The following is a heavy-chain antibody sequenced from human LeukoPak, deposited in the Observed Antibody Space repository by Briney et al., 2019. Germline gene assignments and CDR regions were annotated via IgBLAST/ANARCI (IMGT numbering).Heavy chain of an antibody. CDR1: GGTFSSYA. Sequence: SVKVSCKASGGTFSSYAISWVRQAPGQGLEWMGGIIPIFGTANYAQKFPGRVTITADESTSTAYMELSSLRSEDTAVYYCARGPAGYSYSWYGPFDYWGQGTLVTVSS. CDR2: IIPIFGTA. D-gene: IGHD6-13*01. V-gene: IGHV1-69*01. CDR3: ARGPAGYSYSWYGPFDY. J-gene: IGHJ4*02.